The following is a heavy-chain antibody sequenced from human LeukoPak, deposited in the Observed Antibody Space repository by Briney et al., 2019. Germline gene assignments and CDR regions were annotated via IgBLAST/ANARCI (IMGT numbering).Heavy chain of an antibody. J-gene: IGHJ4*02. CDR2: ISTSSTYI. CDR3: ARDREGYCSGGSCGGYYFDY. D-gene: IGHD2-15*01. V-gene: IGHV3-21*01. CDR1: GFPFSRCC. Sequence: GGSLTLSCAASGFPFSRCCMHWVRQAPAQGREGVSSISTSSTYIYYADSVKGRFTISRDNAKNSLYLQMNSLRAEDTAVYYCARDREGYCSGGSCGGYYFDYWGQGTLVTVSS.